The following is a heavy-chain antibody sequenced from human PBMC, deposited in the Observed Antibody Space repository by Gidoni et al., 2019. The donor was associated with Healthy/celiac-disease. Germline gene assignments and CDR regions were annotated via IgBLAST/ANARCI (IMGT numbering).Heavy chain of an antibody. CDR3: ARAPSRRIVATIGWFDP. V-gene: IGHV1-8*03. CDR2: MNPNSGNT. Sequence: QATGQGLEWMGWMNPNSGNTGYAQKFQGRVTITRNTSISTAYMELSSLRSEDTAVYYCARAPSRRIVATIGWFDPWGQGTLVTVSS. D-gene: IGHD5-12*01. J-gene: IGHJ5*02.